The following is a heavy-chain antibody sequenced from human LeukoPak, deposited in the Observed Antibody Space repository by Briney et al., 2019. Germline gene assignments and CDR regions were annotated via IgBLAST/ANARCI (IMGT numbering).Heavy chain of an antibody. CDR1: GFTFSSYW. CDR3: ARDKAGFDYYYYYTDV. V-gene: IGHV3-7*01. J-gene: IGHJ6*03. Sequence: GGSLRLSCAASGFTFSSYWMSWVRQAPGKGLEWVANIKQDGSEKYYVDSVKGRFTISRDNAKNSLYLQMNSLRAEDTAVYYCARDKAGFDYYYYYTDVWGKGTTVTVSS. D-gene: IGHD1-14*01. CDR2: IKQDGSEK.